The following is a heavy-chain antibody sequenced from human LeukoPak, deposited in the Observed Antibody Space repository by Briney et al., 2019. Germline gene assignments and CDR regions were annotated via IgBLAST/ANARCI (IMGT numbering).Heavy chain of an antibody. D-gene: IGHD3-10*01. J-gene: IGHJ4*02. CDR2: IYYTGST. V-gene: IGHV4-59*01. Sequence: SETLSLTCTISGDSIISYYWSWIPQPPGKGLEWIGYIYYTGSTNYNPSLKSRVTISVDTSKNQFSLKLSSVTAADTAVYYCARSPIYYYGSGTYDYWGQGTLVTVSS. CDR1: GDSIISYY. CDR3: ARSPIYYYGSGTYDY.